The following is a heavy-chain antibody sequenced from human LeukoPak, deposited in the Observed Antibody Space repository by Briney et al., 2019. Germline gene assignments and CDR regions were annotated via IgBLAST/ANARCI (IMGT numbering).Heavy chain of an antibody. CDR3: ARVRGESLDD. Sequence: PSETLSLTCTVSGGSIISYYGSWIRQPAGKGLEWIGRIYTSGSTNYNPSLKSRVTISVDKSKNQFSLKLSSVTAADTAVYYCARVRGESLDDWGQGTLVTVSS. CDR1: GGSIISYY. CDR2: IYTSGST. D-gene: IGHD2-21*01. J-gene: IGHJ4*02. V-gene: IGHV4-4*07.